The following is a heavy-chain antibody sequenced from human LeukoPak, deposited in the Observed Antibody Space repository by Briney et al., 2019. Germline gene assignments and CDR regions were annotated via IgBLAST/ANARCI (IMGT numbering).Heavy chain of an antibody. D-gene: IGHD3-9*01. J-gene: IGHJ4*02. V-gene: IGHV4-61*08. CDR3: VTYFVNGGGRGH. Sequence: SETLSLTCTVSGASVSSGDYHWSWVRQAPGKGLEWIGHNQNPSYNPSLKSRVVISIHTSRNQFSLTLNTVTAADTATYFCVTYFVNGGGRGHWGPGALVTVSS. CDR2: HNQNP. CDR1: GASVSSGDYH.